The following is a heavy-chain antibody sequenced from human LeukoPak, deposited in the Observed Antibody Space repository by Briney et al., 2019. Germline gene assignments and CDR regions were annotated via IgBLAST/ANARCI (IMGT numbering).Heavy chain of an antibody. D-gene: IGHD2-2*01. V-gene: IGHV1-69*02. CDR3: ARVPPPEFCSSTSSFP. J-gene: IGHJ5*02. CDR2: IIPILGIA. Sequence: SVKVSCKASGGTFSSYTISWVRQAPGQGLEWMGRIIPILGIANYAQKFQGRVTITADKSTSTAHMELSSLRSEDTAVYYCARVPPPEFCSSTSSFPGAQGPLATVSS. CDR1: GGTFSSYT.